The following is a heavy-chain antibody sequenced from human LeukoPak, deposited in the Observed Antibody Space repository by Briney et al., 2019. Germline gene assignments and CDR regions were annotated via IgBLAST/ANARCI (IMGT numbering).Heavy chain of an antibody. CDR1: GGSVSSGSYY. CDR2: IYYSGSA. V-gene: IGHV4-61*01. D-gene: IGHD3-16*02. Sequence: SETLSLTCSVSGGSVSSGSYYWSWIRQSPGKGLEWIGYIYYSGSANYNPSLKSRVTISVDTSKSQFSLKLSSVTAADTAVYYCARVGRLGELSDFDYWGQGTLVTVSS. J-gene: IGHJ4*02. CDR3: ARVGRLGELSDFDY.